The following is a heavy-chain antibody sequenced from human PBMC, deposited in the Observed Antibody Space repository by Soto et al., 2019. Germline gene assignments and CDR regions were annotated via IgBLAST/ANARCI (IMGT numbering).Heavy chain of an antibody. CDR3: AASCVACGGFNYYGMDF. V-gene: IGHV4-34*01. CDR1: GGSFSGYY. Sequence: PSETLSLTCAVYGGSFSGYYWSWIRQPPGKGLEWIGEINHSGSTNYNPSLKSRVTISVDTSKNQFSLKLSSVTAADTAVYYCAASCVACGGFNYYGMDFWCQGTTVTGSS. J-gene: IGHJ6*02. CDR2: INHSGST. D-gene: IGHD2-21*01.